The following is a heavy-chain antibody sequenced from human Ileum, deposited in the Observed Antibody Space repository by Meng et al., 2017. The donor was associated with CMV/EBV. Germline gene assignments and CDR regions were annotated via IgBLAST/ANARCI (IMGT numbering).Heavy chain of an antibody. D-gene: IGHD3-16*01. Sequence: GGFLRLSCTASGFTFSNHWMTWVRQGPGKGLVWVANINEDGSDIYYADSVKGRFTISRDNAKNSLNLQMNTLRAEDTAIYYCARDMGIYTNYVYYWGQGALVTVSS. CDR3: ARDMGIYTNYVYY. J-gene: IGHJ4*02. CDR2: INEDGSDI. V-gene: IGHV3-7*01. CDR1: GFTFSNHW.